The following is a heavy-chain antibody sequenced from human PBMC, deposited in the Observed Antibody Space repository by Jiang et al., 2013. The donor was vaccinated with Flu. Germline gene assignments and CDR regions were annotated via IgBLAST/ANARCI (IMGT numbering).Heavy chain of an antibody. D-gene: IGHD3-3*01. Sequence: VQLVESGGGLVQPGGSLRLSCAASGFTFSSYAMSWVRQAPGKGLEWVSAISGSGGSTYYADSVKGRFTISRDNSKNTLYLQMNSLRAEDTAVYYCAKDRNYDFWSGLNWFDPWGQGTLVTVSS. CDR1: GFTFSSYA. J-gene: IGHJ5*02. CDR3: AKDRNYDFWSGLNWFDP. V-gene: IGHV3-23*04. CDR2: ISGSGGST.